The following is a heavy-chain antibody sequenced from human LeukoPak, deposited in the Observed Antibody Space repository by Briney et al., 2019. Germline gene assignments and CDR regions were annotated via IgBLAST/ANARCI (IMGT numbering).Heavy chain of an antibody. CDR3: ARAADYSNYLGV. V-gene: IGHV3-74*03. CDR1: GFTFSGYW. Sequence: GGSLRLSCAASGFTFSGYWMHWVRQAPGKGLVWVARIKSDGISTTYADSVKGRFTISRDNANNTLYLQMNSLRVEDTAVYYCARAADYSNYLGVWGKGTTVTVSS. CDR2: IKSDGIST. D-gene: IGHD4-11*01. J-gene: IGHJ6*03.